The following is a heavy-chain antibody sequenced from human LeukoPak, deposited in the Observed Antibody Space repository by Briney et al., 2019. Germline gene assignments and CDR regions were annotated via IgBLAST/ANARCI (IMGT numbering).Heavy chain of an antibody. J-gene: IGHJ5*02. CDR3: ARDAGNSGYGCDL. CDR2: INQDGSET. Sequence: GGSLRLSCAASGFNFRSYWMSWVRQAPGKGPEWVANINQDGSETYPVDSVKGRFTFFRGNAKNSLYLEMNSLRAEDTAVYYCARDAGNSGYGCDLWGQGTLVTVSS. V-gene: IGHV3-7*01. D-gene: IGHD5-12*01. CDR1: GFNFRSYW.